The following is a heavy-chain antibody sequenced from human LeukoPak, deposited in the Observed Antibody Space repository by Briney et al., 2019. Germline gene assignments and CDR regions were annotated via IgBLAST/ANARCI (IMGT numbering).Heavy chain of an antibody. Sequence: GGSLRLSCAASGFTFNTYTMYWVRQAPGKGLEWVSGISNSGGSTYYADSVKGRFTISRDNAKNSLYLQMDSLRAEDTAVYYCARDGITMRILEYWGQGTLVTVSS. CDR1: GFTFNTYT. D-gene: IGHD3-10*01. CDR3: ARDGITMRILEY. J-gene: IGHJ4*02. V-gene: IGHV3-23*01. CDR2: ISNSGGST.